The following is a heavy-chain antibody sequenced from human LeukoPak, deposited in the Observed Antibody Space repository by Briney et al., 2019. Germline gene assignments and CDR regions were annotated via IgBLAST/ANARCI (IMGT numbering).Heavy chain of an antibody. CDR2: VSPYNGNT. CDR3: ARNGRVRRVVKDLFEY. D-gene: IGHD3-10*01. V-gene: IGHV1-18*01. J-gene: IGHJ4*02. Sequence: VASVRVSCKTSGYTFTDYDITWVRQAPGQGLEWMGRVSPYNGNTYYSQRFQDRVIITKDTSTGTAYMDLRDLVTDDTAMYYCARNGRVRRVVKDLFEYWGQGTLVAVSS. CDR1: GYTFTDYD.